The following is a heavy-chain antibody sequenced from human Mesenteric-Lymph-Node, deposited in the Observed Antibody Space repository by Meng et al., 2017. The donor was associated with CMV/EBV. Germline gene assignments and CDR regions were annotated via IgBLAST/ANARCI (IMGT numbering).Heavy chain of an antibody. CDR3: ARVACDGSFCGYFDP. Sequence: SGYIFTDYDITGVRQAPGQGLEWMGWISPYGGDTQYARDLQGRVTMTADTSTTTAYMDLRSLRSDDTAIYYCARVACDGSFCGYFDPWGQGTLVTVSS. D-gene: IGHD3-10*01. CDR1: GYIFTDYD. V-gene: IGHV1-18*01. J-gene: IGHJ5*02. CDR2: ISPYGGDT.